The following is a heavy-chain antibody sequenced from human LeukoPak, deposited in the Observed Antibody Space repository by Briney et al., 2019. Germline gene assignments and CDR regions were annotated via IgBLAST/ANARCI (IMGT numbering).Heavy chain of an antibody. V-gene: IGHV3-48*03. Sequence: PGGSLRLSCVASGFTFSSYEMNWVRQAPGKGLEWVSYISSGGSNIYYADSVKGRFTISRDNAKNSLYLQMNSLRAEDTAVYYCARDGVDDVVVPAAPDYWGQGTLVTVSS. J-gene: IGHJ4*02. D-gene: IGHD2-2*01. CDR1: GFTFSSYE. CDR3: ARDGVDDVVVPAAPDY. CDR2: ISSGGSNI.